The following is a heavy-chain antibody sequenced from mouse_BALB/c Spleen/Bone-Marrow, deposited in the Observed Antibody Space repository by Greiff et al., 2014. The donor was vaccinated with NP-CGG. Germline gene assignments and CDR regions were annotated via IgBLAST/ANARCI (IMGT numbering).Heavy chain of an antibody. CDR3: ARKGYTGYFDV. CDR2: IWSGGGT. Sequence: VQLQQSGPGLVKPSQSLSITCIVSGFSLTTYGLHWVRQSPGKGLEWLGVIWSGGGTDYNAAFISRPIITEDNSKSQVFFKMNSLQTNDTAMYYCARKGYTGYFDVWGAGTTVTVSS. J-gene: IGHJ1*01. D-gene: IGHD2-2*01. V-gene: IGHV2-2*02. CDR1: GFSLTTYG.